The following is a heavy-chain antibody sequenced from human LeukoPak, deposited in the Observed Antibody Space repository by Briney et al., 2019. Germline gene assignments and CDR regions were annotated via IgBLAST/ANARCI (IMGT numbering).Heavy chain of an antibody. CDR3: ASSVLPAAVFDY. Sequence: GGSLRLSCAASGFTFSSYSMNWVRQAPGKGLEWVSSISSGRSEKYYADSVKGRFTISRDNAKNSLYLQMNSLRAEDTAVYYCASSVLPAAVFDYWGQGTLVTVPS. CDR2: ISSGRSEK. V-gene: IGHV3-21*01. D-gene: IGHD2-2*01. J-gene: IGHJ4*02. CDR1: GFTFSSYS.